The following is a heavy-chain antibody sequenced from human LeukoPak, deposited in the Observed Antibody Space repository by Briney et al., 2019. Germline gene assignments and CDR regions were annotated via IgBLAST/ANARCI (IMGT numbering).Heavy chain of an antibody. CDR3: ARGVGSGYTDY. J-gene: IGHJ4*02. Sequence: SETLSLTCTVSGYSISSGYFWGWIRQPPGKGLEWIGEIYHSGSTYYTPSLKSRVTISIDTSKNQFSLKLSSVTAADTAVYYCARGVGSGYTDYWGQGALVTVSS. CDR1: GYSISSGYF. CDR2: IYHSGST. D-gene: IGHD3-22*01. V-gene: IGHV4-38-2*02.